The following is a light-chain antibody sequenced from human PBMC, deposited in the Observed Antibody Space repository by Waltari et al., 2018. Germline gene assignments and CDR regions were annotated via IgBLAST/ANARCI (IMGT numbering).Light chain of an antibody. J-gene: IGLJ2*01. Sequence: QSALTQPASVSGSPGQSITISCTGTSNDVGGHHLVSWYQQHPGKAPNLILYEVSKRPSGVSNRFSGSKSGNTASLTISGLQAEDETDYYCSSYAGNSPFVVFGGGTKLTVL. V-gene: IGLV2-23*02. CDR2: EVS. CDR1: SNDVGGHHL. CDR3: SSYAGNSPFVV.